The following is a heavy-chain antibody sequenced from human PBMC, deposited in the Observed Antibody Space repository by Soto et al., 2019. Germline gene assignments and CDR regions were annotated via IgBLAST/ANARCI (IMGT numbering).Heavy chain of an antibody. CDR1: GFTFSSYS. D-gene: IGHD2-2*01. V-gene: IGHV3-21*01. Sequence: GGSLRLSCAASGFTFSSYSMNWVRQAPGKGLEWVSSISSSSSYIYYADSVKGRFTISRDNAKNSLYLQMNSLRAEDTAVYYCARDLGSSAPPYYYGMDVWGQGTTVTVSS. CDR3: ARDLGSSAPPYYYGMDV. CDR2: ISSSSSYI. J-gene: IGHJ6*02.